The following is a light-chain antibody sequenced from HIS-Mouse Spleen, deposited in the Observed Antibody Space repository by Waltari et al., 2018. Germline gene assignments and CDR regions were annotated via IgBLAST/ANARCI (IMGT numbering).Light chain of an antibody. Sequence: DIVMTQSPDSLAVSLGERATINCKSRQRVLYSSNNKNYLAWYQQKPGQTPKLLIYWASTRESGVPDRFSGSGSGTDFTLTISSLQAEDVAVYYCQQYYSTPPTFGQGTKVEIK. CDR3: QQYYSTPPT. CDR2: WAS. J-gene: IGKJ1*01. CDR1: QRVLYSSNNKNY. V-gene: IGKV4-1*01.